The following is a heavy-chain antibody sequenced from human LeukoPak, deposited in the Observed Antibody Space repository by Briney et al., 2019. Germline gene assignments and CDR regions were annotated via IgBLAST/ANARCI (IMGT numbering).Heavy chain of an antibody. Sequence: SETLSLTCTVSGGSISSYYWSWIRQPPGKGLEWIGYIYYSGSTNYNPSLKSRVTTSVDTSKNQFSLKLSSVTAADTAVYYCARLRYSSSWYYFDYWGQGTLVTVSS. CDR3: ARLRYSSSWYYFDY. D-gene: IGHD6-13*01. V-gene: IGHV4-59*08. CDR1: GGSISSYY. J-gene: IGHJ4*02. CDR2: IYYSGST.